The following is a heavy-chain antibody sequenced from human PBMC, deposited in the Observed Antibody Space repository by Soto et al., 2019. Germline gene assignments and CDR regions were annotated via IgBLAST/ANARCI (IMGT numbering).Heavy chain of an antibody. J-gene: IGHJ1*01. D-gene: IGHD3-22*01. V-gene: IGHV2-5*01. CDR2: IYWDDK. Sequence: SGPTLVNPPQTLTLTCTFSGFSLSTSGVGVGWIRQPPGKALEWLALIYWDDKRYSPSLKSRLTITKDTSKNQVVLTMTNMDPVDTATYYCALARPMRVVVTPTSEYFQHWGQGTLVTVSS. CDR1: GFSLSTSGVG. CDR3: ALARPMRVVVTPTSEYFQH.